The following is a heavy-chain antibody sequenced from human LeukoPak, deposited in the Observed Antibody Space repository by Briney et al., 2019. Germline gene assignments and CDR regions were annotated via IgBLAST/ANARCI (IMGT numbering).Heavy chain of an antibody. Sequence: GGSLRLSCAASGFTFNRYSMNWVRQAPGKGLEWVANINQDGSEKYYVDSVKGRFTISRDNGKNSLYLQMNSLRAEDTAVYYCARDSGHVDTAMAHDYWGQGTLVTVSS. D-gene: IGHD5-18*01. J-gene: IGHJ4*02. CDR2: INQDGSEK. CDR3: ARDSGHVDTAMAHDY. CDR1: GFTFNRYS. V-gene: IGHV3-7*01.